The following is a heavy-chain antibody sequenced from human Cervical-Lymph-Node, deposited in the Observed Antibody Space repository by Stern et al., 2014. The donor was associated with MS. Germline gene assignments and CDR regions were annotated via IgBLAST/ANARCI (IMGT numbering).Heavy chain of an antibody. D-gene: IGHD6-13*01. CDR1: GYTFTSYS. CDR3: AREARVAAGLPPLDY. J-gene: IGHJ4*02. CDR2: INTNSGNP. Sequence: QLVQSGSELKKPGASVKVSCKTSGYTFTSYSMNWVRQAPGQGLEWMGWINTNSGNPSYAQGFTGRFGFSLDTSVSTAYLQISSLKAEDTGVYYCAREARVAAGLPPLDYWGQGTLVTVSS. V-gene: IGHV7-4-1*02.